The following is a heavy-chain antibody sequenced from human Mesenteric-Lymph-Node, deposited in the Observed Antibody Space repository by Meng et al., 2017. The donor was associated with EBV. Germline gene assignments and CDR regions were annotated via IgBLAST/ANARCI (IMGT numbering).Heavy chain of an antibody. D-gene: IGHD4-17*01. CDR3: ATSPGGDHADN. V-gene: IGHV3-11*01. Sequence: QVQLVESGGGLVKPGGSXXXSCAASGFTFSDYYMSWIRQAPGKGLEWVSYISSSGSTTYYADSVKGRFTISRDNAKNSLYLQMNSLRPEDTAVYYCATSPGGDHADNWGQGTLVTVSS. CDR1: GFTFSDYY. CDR2: ISSSGSTT. J-gene: IGHJ4*02.